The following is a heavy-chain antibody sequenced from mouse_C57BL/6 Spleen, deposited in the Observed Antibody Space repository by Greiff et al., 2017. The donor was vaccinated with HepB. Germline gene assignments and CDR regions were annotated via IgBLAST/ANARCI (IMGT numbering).Heavy chain of an antibody. J-gene: IGHJ3*01. CDR1: GYTFTSYG. Sequence: QVQLQQSGAELARPGASVKLSCKASGYTFTSYGISWVKQRTGQGLEWIGEIYPRSGNTYYNEKFKGKATLTADKSSSTAYMELRSLTSEDSAVYFCARPGNWYSNYPYWGQGTLVTVSA. CDR3: ARPGNWYSNYPY. V-gene: IGHV1-81*01. CDR2: IYPRSGNT. D-gene: IGHD2-5*01.